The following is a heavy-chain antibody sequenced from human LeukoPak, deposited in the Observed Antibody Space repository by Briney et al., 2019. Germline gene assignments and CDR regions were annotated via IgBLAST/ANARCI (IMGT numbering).Heavy chain of an antibody. V-gene: IGHV4-34*01. CDR1: GGSFSCYY. D-gene: IGHD5-12*01. Sequence: SETLSLTCAVYGGSFSCYYWSWIRQPPGKGLEWIGEINHSGSTNYNPSLKSRVTMSVDTSKNQFSLKLSSVTAADTAVYYCARGRLTVATIRFRNWFDPWGQGTLVTVSS. J-gene: IGHJ5*02. CDR2: INHSGST. CDR3: ARGRLTVATIRFRNWFDP.